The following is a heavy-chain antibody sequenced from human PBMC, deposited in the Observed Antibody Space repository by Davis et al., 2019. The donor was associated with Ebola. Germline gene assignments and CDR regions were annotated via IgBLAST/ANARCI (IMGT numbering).Heavy chain of an antibody. CDR1: GYSFTSYG. Sequence: GESLKISCQGSGYSFTSYGISWVRQAPGQGLEWMGWISAYNGNTNYAQKLQGRVTMTTDTSTSTAYMELRSLRSDDTAVYYCARAPSIAAARGLYYYYGMDVWGQGTTVTVSS. D-gene: IGHD6-13*01. V-gene: IGHV1-18*01. CDR2: ISAYNGNT. J-gene: IGHJ6*02. CDR3: ARAPSIAAARGLYYYYGMDV.